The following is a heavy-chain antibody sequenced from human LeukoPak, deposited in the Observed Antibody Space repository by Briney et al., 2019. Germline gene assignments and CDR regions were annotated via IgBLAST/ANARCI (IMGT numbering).Heavy chain of an antibody. Sequence: PGGSLRLSCAASGFTFNDYGMSWVRQAPRKGLEWVSGINWNGGSTGYADSVKGRFTISRDNAKNSLYLQMNSLRAEDTAVYYCASDIVGATRFDYWGQGTLVTVSS. CDR1: GFTFNDYG. V-gene: IGHV3-20*04. CDR3: ASDIVGATRFDY. J-gene: IGHJ4*02. CDR2: INWNGGST. D-gene: IGHD1-26*01.